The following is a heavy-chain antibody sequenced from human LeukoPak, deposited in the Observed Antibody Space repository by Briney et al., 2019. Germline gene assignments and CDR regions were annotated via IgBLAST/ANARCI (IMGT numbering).Heavy chain of an antibody. V-gene: IGHV3-30*18. J-gene: IGHJ4*02. D-gene: IGHD6-19*01. Sequence: GRSLRLSCAASGFTFSSYGMHWVRQTPGKGLEWVAVISYDGSNKYYADSVKGRFTISRDNSKNTLYLQMNSLRAEDTAVYYCAKVAIAVALYYFDYWGQGTLVTVSS. CDR2: ISYDGSNK. CDR3: AKVAIAVALYYFDY. CDR1: GFTFSSYG.